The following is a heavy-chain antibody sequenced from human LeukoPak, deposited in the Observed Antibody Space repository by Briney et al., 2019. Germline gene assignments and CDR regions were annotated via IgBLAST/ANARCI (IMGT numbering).Heavy chain of an antibody. Sequence: ASVKVSCKASGYTFTSYGISWVRQAPGQGLEWMGWISAYNGNTNYAQKLQGRVTMTTDTSTSTAYMELRSLRSDDTAVYYCAGDRRLPWYFDLWGRGTLVTVSS. CDR1: GYTFTSYG. CDR2: ISAYNGNT. V-gene: IGHV1-18*01. J-gene: IGHJ2*01. CDR3: AGDRRLPWYFDL. D-gene: IGHD5-12*01.